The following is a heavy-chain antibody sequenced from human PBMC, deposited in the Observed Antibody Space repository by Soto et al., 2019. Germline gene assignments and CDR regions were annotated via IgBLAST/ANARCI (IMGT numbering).Heavy chain of an antibody. CDR3: VRTPGYTMDY. Sequence: QVQLVESEGGVVQPGRSLRLCCAASGFTLSNYAMHWVRQAPGKGLEWVATISYDGSKKNYADSVKGRFTISRDNSKNALYLQMNSLRAEDTAVYYCVRTPGYTMDYWGQGTLVTVSS. D-gene: IGHD5-18*01. CDR2: ISYDGSKK. CDR1: GFTLSNYA. V-gene: IGHV3-30-3*01. J-gene: IGHJ4*02.